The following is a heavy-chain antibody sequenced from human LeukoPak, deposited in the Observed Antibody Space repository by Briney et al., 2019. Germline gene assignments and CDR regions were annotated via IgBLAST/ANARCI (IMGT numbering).Heavy chain of an antibody. J-gene: IGHJ4*02. CDR3: ARLVVAAVLDY. Sequence: SETLSLTCAVYGGSFSGYYWSWIRQPPGKGLEWIGEINHSGSTNYNPSLKSRVTISVDTSKNQFSLKLSSVTAADTAVYYCARLVVAAVLDYWGQGTLVTVSS. CDR2: INHSGST. D-gene: IGHD2-15*01. CDR1: GGSFSGYY. V-gene: IGHV4-34*01.